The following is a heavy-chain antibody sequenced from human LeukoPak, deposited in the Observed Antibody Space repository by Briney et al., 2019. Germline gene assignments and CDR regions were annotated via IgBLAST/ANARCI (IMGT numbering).Heavy chain of an antibody. D-gene: IGHD4-17*01. V-gene: IGHV3-48*03. J-gene: IGHJ4*02. Sequence: GGPLRLSCAASGFTFSSYEMNWVRQAPGKGLEWASYISSSGSTIYYADSVKGRFTISRDNAKNSLYLQMNSLRAEDTAVYYCAREGSPDETVHWGQGTLVTVSS. CDR1: GFTFSSYE. CDR2: ISSSGSTI. CDR3: AREGSPDETVH.